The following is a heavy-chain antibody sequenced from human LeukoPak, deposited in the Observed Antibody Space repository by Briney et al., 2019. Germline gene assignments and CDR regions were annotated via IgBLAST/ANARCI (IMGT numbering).Heavy chain of an antibody. CDR1: GYTFTSYG. CDR3: ARDRSYYGSGSYYADYYYYYYMDV. CDR2: ISAFNGNT. J-gene: IGHJ6*03. V-gene: IGHV1-18*01. D-gene: IGHD3-10*01. Sequence: VASVKVSCKASGYTFTSYGISWVRQAPGQGLEWMGWISAFNGNTNYTQKLQGRVTMTTDTSTSTAYVELRSLRSDDTAVYYCARDRSYYGSGSYYADYYYYYYMDVWGKGTTVTVSS.